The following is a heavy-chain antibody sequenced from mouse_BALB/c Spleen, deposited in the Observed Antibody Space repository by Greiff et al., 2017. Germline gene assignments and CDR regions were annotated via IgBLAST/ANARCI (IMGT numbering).Heavy chain of an antibody. Sequence: DVMLVESGGGLVQPGGSRKLSCAASGFTFSSFGMHWVRQAPEKGLEWVAYISSGSSTIYYADTVKGRFTISRDNPKNTLFLQMTSLRSEDTAMYYCARPNWDYWGQGTSVTVSS. J-gene: IGHJ4*01. CDR2: ISSGSSTI. CDR3: ARPNWDY. V-gene: IGHV5-17*02. CDR1: GFTFSSFG. D-gene: IGHD4-1*01.